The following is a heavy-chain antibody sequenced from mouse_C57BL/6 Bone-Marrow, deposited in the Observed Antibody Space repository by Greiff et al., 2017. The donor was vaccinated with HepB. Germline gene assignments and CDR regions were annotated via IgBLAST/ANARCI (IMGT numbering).Heavy chain of an antibody. Sequence: QVQLQQSGAELAKPGASVKLSCKASGYTFTSYWMHWVKQRPGQGLEWIGYINPSSGYTKYKQKFKDKATLTADKSSSTAYMQLSSLTYEDSAVYYCALYGNYVSYAMDYWGQGTSVTVSS. CDR2: INPSSGYT. CDR1: GYTFTSYW. V-gene: IGHV1-7*01. J-gene: IGHJ4*01. CDR3: ALYGNYVSYAMDY. D-gene: IGHD2-1*01.